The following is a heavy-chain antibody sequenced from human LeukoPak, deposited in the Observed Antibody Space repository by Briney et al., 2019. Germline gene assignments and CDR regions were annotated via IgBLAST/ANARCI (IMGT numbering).Heavy chain of an antibody. D-gene: IGHD5-18*01. V-gene: IGHV1-18*01. CDR3: ASETPDTAMVDGVDY. J-gene: IGHJ4*02. Sequence: ASVKVSCKASGYTFTSYGISWVRQAPGQGLEWMGWISAYNGNTNYAQKLQGRVTMTTDTSTSTAYMELRSLRSDDTAVYYCASETPDTAMVDGVDYWGQGTLVTVSS. CDR1: GYTFTSYG. CDR2: ISAYNGNT.